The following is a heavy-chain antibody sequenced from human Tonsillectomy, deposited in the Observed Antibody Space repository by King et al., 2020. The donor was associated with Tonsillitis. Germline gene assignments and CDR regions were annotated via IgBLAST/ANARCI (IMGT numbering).Heavy chain of an antibody. Sequence: VQLVESGGGLVQPGGSLRLSCSASGFTFSNYPINWVRQAPGKGLEWVSAISGSGGSTFYADSVKGRYTISRDNSKNTLFLQMNSLRAEDTAVYYCANVPELQGSYDFDYWGQGTVVTVSS. CDR2: ISGSGGST. CDR3: ANVPELQGSYDFDY. J-gene: IGHJ4*02. CDR1: GFTFSNYP. V-gene: IGHV3-23*04. D-gene: IGHD1-7*01.